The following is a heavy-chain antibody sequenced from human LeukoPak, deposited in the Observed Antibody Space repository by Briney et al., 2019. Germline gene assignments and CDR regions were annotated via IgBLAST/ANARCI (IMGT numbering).Heavy chain of an antibody. J-gene: IGHJ4*02. CDR3: ARGDFWSGYYYYFDY. D-gene: IGHD3-3*01. Sequence: SVKVSCKASGGTFSSYAISWVRQAPGQGLEWMGGIIPIFGTANYAQKFQGRVTITTDESTSTAYMELSSLRSEDTAVYYCARGDFWSGYYYYFDYWGQGTLVTVSS. CDR1: GGTFSSYA. V-gene: IGHV1-69*05. CDR2: IIPIFGTA.